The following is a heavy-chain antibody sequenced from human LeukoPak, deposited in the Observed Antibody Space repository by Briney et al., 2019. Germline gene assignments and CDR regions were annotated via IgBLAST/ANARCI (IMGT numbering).Heavy chain of an antibody. CDR2: INPNSGGT. D-gene: IGHD3-22*01. Sequence: ASVKVSCKASGYTFTDYYMHWVRQAPGQGLEWMGRINPNSGGTNYAQKFQGRVTMTRDTSISTAYMELSRLRSDDTAVYYCALTYYYDSSGYYYTFDYWGQGTLVTVSS. J-gene: IGHJ4*02. CDR1: GYTFTDYY. V-gene: IGHV1-2*06. CDR3: ALTYYYDSSGYYYTFDY.